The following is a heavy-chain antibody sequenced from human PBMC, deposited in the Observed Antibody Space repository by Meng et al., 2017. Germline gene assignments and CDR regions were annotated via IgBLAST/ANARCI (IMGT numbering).Heavy chain of an antibody. CDR2: ISGSGGST. V-gene: IGHV3-23*04. Sequence: VELGGAGGGLVQPGGSLRLSCAASGFTFSSYAMSWVRQAPGKGLEWVSAISGSGGSTYYADSVKGRFTISRDNSKNTLYLQMNSLRAADTAVYYCAGITMSRAGDHWGQGTLVTVSS. CDR1: GFTFSSYA. J-gene: IGHJ4*02. D-gene: IGHD3-22*01. CDR3: AGITMSRAGDH.